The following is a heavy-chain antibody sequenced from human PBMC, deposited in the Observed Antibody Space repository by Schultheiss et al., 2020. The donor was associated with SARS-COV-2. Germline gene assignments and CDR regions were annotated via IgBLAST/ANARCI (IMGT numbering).Heavy chain of an antibody. V-gene: IGHV3-30*06. CDR1: GFTFSSYG. CDR2: ISYDGSNK. J-gene: IGHJ4*02. CDR3: ARAVSSWNPAAPYFDY. D-gene: IGHD1-1*01. Sequence: GGSLRLSCAASGFTFSSYGMHWVRQAPGKGLEWVAVISYDGSNKYYADSVKGRFTISRDNAKNSLYLQMNSLRAEDTAVYYCARAVSSWNPAAPYFDYWGQGTLVTVSS.